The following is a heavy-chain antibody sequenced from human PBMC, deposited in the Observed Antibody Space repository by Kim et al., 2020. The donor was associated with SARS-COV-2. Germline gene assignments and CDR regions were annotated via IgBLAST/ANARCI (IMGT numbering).Heavy chain of an antibody. J-gene: IGHJ6*02. CDR1: GGSFSGYY. CDR3: ARLTLGYGSGSYYNYYYYGMDV. Sequence: SETLSLTCAVYGGSFSGYYWSWIRQPPGKGLEWIGEINHSGSTNYNPSLKSRVTTSVDTSKNQFSLKLSSVTAADTAVYYCARLTLGYGSGSYYNYYYYGMDVWGQGTTVTVSS. V-gene: IGHV4-34*01. CDR2: INHSGST. D-gene: IGHD3-10*01.